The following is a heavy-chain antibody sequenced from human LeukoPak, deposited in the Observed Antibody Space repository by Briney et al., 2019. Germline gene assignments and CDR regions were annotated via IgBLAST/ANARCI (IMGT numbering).Heavy chain of an antibody. Sequence: SETLSLTCTVFGGSISSYYWNWIRQPAGEGLEWIGRIYSTGNTNYNPSLESRVTMSVDTSKNEFSLKLSSVTAADAAVYYCARVGTKTYYDIVTGFSDNYYYYYYMDVWGKGTTVTISS. CDR1: GGSISSYY. V-gene: IGHV4-4*07. J-gene: IGHJ6*03. CDR2: IYSTGNT. D-gene: IGHD3-9*01. CDR3: ARVGTKTYYDIVTGFSDNYYYYYYMDV.